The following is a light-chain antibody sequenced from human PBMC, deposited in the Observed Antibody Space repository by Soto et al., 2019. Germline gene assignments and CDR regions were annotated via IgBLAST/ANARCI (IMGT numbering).Light chain of an antibody. V-gene: IGKV3-11*01. Sequence: EIVLTQSPATLSVSPGERVTLSCRASQSVRSNLAWYQQKPGQSPRLLIYDASNRATGIPARFSGSGSGTDFTLTISSLEPEDFAVYYCQQYSIWRTFGQGTKVDIK. J-gene: IGKJ1*01. CDR3: QQYSIWRT. CDR1: QSVRSN. CDR2: DAS.